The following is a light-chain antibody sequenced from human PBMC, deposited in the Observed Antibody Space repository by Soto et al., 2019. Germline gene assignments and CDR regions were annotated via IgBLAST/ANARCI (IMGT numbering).Light chain of an antibody. V-gene: IGKV3-20*01. CDR3: QQYGTSFWT. CDR1: QSVSSSN. J-gene: IGKJ1*01. CDR2: GAS. Sequence: EIVLTQSPGTLSLSLGERATLSCRTRQSVSSSNLAWYQQKPGQAPRLLIYGASTRATGIPDRFSGSGSVTDFTLTISRLEPEDFAVYYCQQYGTSFWTFGQGTKVEIK.